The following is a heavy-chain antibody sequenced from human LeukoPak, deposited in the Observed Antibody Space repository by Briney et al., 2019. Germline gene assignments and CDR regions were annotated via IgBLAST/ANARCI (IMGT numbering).Heavy chain of an antibody. CDR1: GGSISSSSYY. Sequence: SETLSLTCTVSGGSISSSSYYWGWIRQPPGKGLEWIGSIYYSGSTYYNPSLKSRVTISVDTSKNQFSLKLSSVTAADTAVYYCARQNLEYYYDSSGLDYWGQGTLVTVSS. CDR3: ARQNLEYYYDSSGLDY. CDR2: IYYSGST. J-gene: IGHJ4*02. V-gene: IGHV4-39*01. D-gene: IGHD3-22*01.